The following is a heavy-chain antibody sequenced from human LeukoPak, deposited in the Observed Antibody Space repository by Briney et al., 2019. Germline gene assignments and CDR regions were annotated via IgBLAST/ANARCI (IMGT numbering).Heavy chain of an antibody. J-gene: IGHJ4*02. D-gene: IGHD5-24*01. CDR2: ISYDGSNK. CDR3: AKVAERWLQLAYFDY. V-gene: IGHV3-30*18. Sequence: PGGSLRLSCAASGFTFSSYGMHWVRQAPGKGLEWVAVISYDGSNKYYADSVKGRFTISRDNSKNTLYLQMNSLRAEDTAVYYCAKVAERWLQLAYFDYWGQGTLVTVSS. CDR1: GFTFSSYG.